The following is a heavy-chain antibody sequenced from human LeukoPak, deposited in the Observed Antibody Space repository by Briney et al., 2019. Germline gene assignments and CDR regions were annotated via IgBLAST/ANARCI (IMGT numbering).Heavy chain of an antibody. CDR1: GFTFSSYD. CDR3: ARVVSGDSLDY. D-gene: IGHD7-27*01. J-gene: IGHJ4*02. CDR2: IDTAGNT. V-gene: IGHV3-13*04. Sequence: SGGSLRLSCAASGFTFSSYDIHWVRQAAGKGLEWVSAIDTAGNTYYPGSVKGRFTISRENAKNSLYLQMNSLRAEDTAVYYCARVVSGDSLDYWGQGTLVTVSS.